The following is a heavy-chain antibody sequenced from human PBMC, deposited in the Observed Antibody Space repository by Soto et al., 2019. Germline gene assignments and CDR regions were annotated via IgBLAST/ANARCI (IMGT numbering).Heavy chain of an antibody. CDR3: ARHVPAARYYYGMDV. D-gene: IGHD2-2*01. CDR2: IIPIFGTA. CDR1: GGTFSRYA. Sequence: QVQMVQSGAEVKKPGSSVKVSCKASGGTFSRYAISWVREAPGQGRVWMGGIIPIFGTANYAQKFQGRVTITADESTSTAYMELSSLRSEDTAVYYCARHVPAARYYYGMDVWGQGTTVTVSS. J-gene: IGHJ6*02. V-gene: IGHV1-69*12.